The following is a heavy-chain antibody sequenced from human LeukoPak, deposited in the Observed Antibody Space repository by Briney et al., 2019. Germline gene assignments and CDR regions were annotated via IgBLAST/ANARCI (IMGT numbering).Heavy chain of an antibody. J-gene: IGHJ4*02. CDR2: TYGSGAR. CDR1: EFNVSNNY. CDR3: AKARGSSVYEPFDY. V-gene: IGHV3-53*01. Sequence: GGSLRLSCVASEFNVSNNYMSWVRQAPGKGLEWVSVTYGSGARYYAASMNGRFTISRDNSKNTLYLQMNSLRADDTAVYYCAKARGSSVYEPFDYWGQGTQVTVSP. D-gene: IGHD5/OR15-5a*01.